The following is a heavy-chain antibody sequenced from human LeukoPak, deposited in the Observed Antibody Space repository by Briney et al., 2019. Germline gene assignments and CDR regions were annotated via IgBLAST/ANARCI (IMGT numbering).Heavy chain of an antibody. Sequence: QTGGSLRLSCAASEFTFSSYAMQGVRQAPGKGLEWVSGINVSGGSTWYADSVKGRFTISRDNSKNTLYLQMNSLRAEDTAVYYCAKYVSAKGPPYALDVWGQGTTVTVSS. D-gene: IGHD2/OR15-2a*01. CDR3: AKYVSAKGPPYALDV. V-gene: IGHV3-23*01. J-gene: IGHJ6*02. CDR1: EFTFSSYA. CDR2: INVSGGST.